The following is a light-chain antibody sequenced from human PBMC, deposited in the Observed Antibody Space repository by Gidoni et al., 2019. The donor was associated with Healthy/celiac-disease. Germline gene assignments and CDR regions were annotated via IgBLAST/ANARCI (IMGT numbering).Light chain of an antibody. J-gene: IGLJ2*01. CDR1: SGHSSYA. Sequence: QLVLTQSPSASASLGASVKLTCTLSSGHSSYALAWHQQQPEKGPRYLMKLNSDGSHSKGDGIPDRFSGSSSGAERYLTISSLQSEDEADYYCQTWGTGIVAFGGGDQADRP. V-gene: IGLV4-69*01. CDR2: LNSDGSH. CDR3: QTWGTGIVA.